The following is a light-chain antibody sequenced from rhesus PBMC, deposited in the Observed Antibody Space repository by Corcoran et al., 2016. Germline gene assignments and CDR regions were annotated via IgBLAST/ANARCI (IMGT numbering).Light chain of an antibody. J-gene: IGKJ1*01. CDR1: QGISSW. V-gene: IGKV1-22*01. Sequence: DIQMTQSPSSLSASVGDRVTITCRASQGISSWLAWYQQKPGKAPKLLIYMASSLQSGVPPRFSGIGSGTDFPLTVSSLQPEDFATDYCLQYSSSPWTFGQGTKVEIK. CDR3: LQYSSSPWT. CDR2: MAS.